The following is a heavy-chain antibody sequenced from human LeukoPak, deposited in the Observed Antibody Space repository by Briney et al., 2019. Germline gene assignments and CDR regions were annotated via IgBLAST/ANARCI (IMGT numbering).Heavy chain of an antibody. CDR2: ISAGGSP. J-gene: IGHJ5*02. Sequence: PGGSLRLSCAASGFTFSSYAMNWVRQAPGKGLEWVSSISAGGSPYYAESVKGRFTISRDNSKNTRYLQVNSLRAEDTAVYWCAKGGYCSSTSCYYGWFDPWGQGTLVTVSS. V-gene: IGHV3-23*01. CDR1: GFTFSSYA. D-gene: IGHD2-2*01. CDR3: AKGGYCSSTSCYYGWFDP.